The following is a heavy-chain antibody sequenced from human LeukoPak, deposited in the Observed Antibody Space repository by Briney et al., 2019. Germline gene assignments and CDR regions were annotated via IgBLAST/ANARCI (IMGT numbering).Heavy chain of an antibody. CDR3: ARGGIVVVVALRKGAVRFDP. CDR2: INHSGST. J-gene: IGHJ5*02. D-gene: IGHD2-15*01. V-gene: IGHV4-34*01. CDR1: GGSFSGYY. Sequence: PSETLSLTCAVYGGSFSGYYWSWIRQPPGKVLEWIGEINHSGSTNYNPSLKSRVTISVDTSKNQFSLKLSSVTATDTAVYYCARGGIVVVVALRKGAVRFDPWGQGTLVTVSS.